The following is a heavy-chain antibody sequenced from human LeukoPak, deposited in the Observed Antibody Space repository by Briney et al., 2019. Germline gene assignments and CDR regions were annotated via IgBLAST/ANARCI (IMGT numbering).Heavy chain of an antibody. D-gene: IGHD3-22*01. J-gene: IGHJ4*02. Sequence: GRSLRLSCAASGFTFSSYGMHWVRQAPGKGLEWVAVISYDGSNKYYADSVKGRFTISRDNSKNTLYLHMSSLRAEDTAVYYCAKATRYYYDSGGYWGYFDYGGQGTLVTVSS. CDR2: ISYDGSNK. CDR1: GFTFSSYG. V-gene: IGHV3-30*18. CDR3: AKATRYYYDSGGYWGYFDY.